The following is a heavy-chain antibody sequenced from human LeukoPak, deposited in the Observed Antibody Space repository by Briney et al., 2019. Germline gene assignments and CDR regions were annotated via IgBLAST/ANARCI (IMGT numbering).Heavy chain of an antibody. D-gene: IGHD3/OR15-3a*01. CDR3: ARDLGWGSASGRRPFDY. J-gene: IGHJ4*02. CDR2: ISGSSTYR. Sequence: PGGSLRLSCAAAAFTFSTHRMNWVRQATGKGLEWVSSISGSSTYRYYADSVKGRLTISRDNAKNSLYLQINSLRVEDTAVYYCARDLGWGSASGRRPFDYWGQGTLVTVSS. V-gene: IGHV3-21*01. CDR1: AFTFSTHR.